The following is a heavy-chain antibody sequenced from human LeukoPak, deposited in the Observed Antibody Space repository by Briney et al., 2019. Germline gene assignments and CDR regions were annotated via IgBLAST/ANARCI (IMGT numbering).Heavy chain of an antibody. Sequence: SETLSLTCTVSGGSISSSDYYGAWIRQPPGKGLEWIGSIYYSGNTYYHPSLKSRVIISVDTSKNQFSLKLSSVTAADTAVYYCASHRRYTTGSEEFDYWGQGALVTVSS. J-gene: IGHJ4*02. CDR2: IYYSGNT. CDR3: ASHRRYTTGSEEFDY. CDR1: GGSISSSDYY. D-gene: IGHD2/OR15-2a*01. V-gene: IGHV4-39*01.